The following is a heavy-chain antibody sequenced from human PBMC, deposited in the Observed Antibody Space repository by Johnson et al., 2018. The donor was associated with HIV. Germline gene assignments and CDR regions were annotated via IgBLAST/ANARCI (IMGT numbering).Heavy chain of an antibody. J-gene: IGHJ3*02. V-gene: IGHV3-53*01. CDR1: GFTVSSNY. D-gene: IGHD2/OR15-2a*01. CDR3: ARVQFLPPNAFDI. CDR2: IYSGGST. Sequence: VQLVESGGGLIQPGRSLRLSCAASGFTVSSNYMSWVRQAPGKGLEWVSVIYSGGSTYYADSVKGRFTISRDNSKNTLYLQMNSLRAEDTAVYYCARVQFLPPNAFDIWGQGTMVTVSS.